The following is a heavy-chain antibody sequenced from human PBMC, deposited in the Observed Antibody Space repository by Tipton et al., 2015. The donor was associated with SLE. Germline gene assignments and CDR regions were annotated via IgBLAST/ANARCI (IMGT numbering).Heavy chain of an antibody. CDR2: ISSGSDYI. Sequence: LVQSGGSLRLSCAGSGFIFSGYTMNWVRQAPGKGLEWVSSISSGSDYIYYAGSVKGRFTISRDNAKNSLYLQMNSLRAEDTAVYYCARRHFGVVFISAFDIWGQGTMVTVSS. CDR3: ARRHFGVVFISAFDI. CDR1: GFIFSGYT. D-gene: IGHD3-3*01. J-gene: IGHJ3*02. V-gene: IGHV3-21*03.